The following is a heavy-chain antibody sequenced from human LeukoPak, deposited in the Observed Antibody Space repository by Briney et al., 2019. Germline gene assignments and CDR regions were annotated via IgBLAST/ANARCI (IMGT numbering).Heavy chain of an antibody. V-gene: IGHV4-59*01. CDR3: ARLYDFWSGYYPN. CDR1: GGSISSYY. CDR2: IYYSGST. D-gene: IGHD3-3*01. Sequence: PSETLSLTCTVSGGSISSYYWSWIRQPPGKGLEWIGYIYYSGSTNYDPSLKSRVTISVDTSKNQFSLKLSSVTAADTAVYYCARLYDFWSGYYPNWGQGTTVTVSS. J-gene: IGHJ6*02.